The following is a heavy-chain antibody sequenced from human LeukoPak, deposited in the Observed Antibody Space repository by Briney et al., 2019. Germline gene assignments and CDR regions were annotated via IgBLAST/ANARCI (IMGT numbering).Heavy chain of an antibody. Sequence: GESLKISCKGSGYSFTNYWIGWVRQMPGKGLEWIGIIFPGDSDTRYSPSFQGQVTISADKSINTAYLRWGSLKASDTAMYYYAMGSDYFDYWGLGTLVIVSS. CDR2: IFPGDSDT. V-gene: IGHV5-51*01. CDR1: GYSFTNYW. J-gene: IGHJ4*02. CDR3: AMGSDYFDY.